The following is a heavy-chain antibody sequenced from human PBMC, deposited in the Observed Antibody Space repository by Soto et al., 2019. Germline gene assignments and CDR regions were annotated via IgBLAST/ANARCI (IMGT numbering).Heavy chain of an antibody. J-gene: IGHJ4*02. D-gene: IGHD3-9*01. CDR1: GFTFSSYA. CDR2: ISGSGGST. CDR3: AKDGDYYDILTGYPRPGFDY. Sequence: PGGSLRLSCAASGFTFSSYAMSWVRQAPGKGLEWVSAISGSGGSTYYADSVKGRFTISRDNSKNTLYLQMNSLRAEDTAVYYCAKDGDYYDILTGYPRPGFDYWGQGTLVTVSS. V-gene: IGHV3-23*01.